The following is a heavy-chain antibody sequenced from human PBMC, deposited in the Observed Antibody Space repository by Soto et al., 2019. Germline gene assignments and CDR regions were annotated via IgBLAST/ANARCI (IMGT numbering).Heavy chain of an antibody. V-gene: IGHV1-8*01. CDR1: GYNFITYD. CDR3: AGAETWNFIYWIDT. D-gene: IGHD1-1*01. CDR2: VNAHSGQT. J-gene: IGHJ5*02. Sequence: QVQLVQSGAEVKKPGASVKVSCKASGYNFITYDINWVRQAPGQGLEWMGWVNAHSGQTEFAQKFQGRLTMTTNTSITTAYIELSSLRSEDTAIYFCAGAETWNFIYWIDTWGQGTLVTVAS.